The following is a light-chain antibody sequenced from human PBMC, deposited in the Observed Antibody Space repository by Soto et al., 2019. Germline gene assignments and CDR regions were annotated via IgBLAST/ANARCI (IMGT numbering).Light chain of an antibody. CDR2: GSS. J-gene: IGKJ4*01. V-gene: IGKV3-20*01. CDR1: QSVSRSY. Sequence: EILLTQSPGTLSLSPGERATLSCRASQSVSRSYLAWYQHKPGQAPRLLIYGSSSRTTGIPDRFRGSGSRKDFTLTMSRLEPEDFAVYYCQPYGRSPPLSFGGGTQVE. CDR3: QPYGRSPPLS.